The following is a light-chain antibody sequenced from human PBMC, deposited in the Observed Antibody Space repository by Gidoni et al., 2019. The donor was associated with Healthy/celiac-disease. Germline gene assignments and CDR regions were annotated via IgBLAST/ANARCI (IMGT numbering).Light chain of an antibody. Sequence: QSALTQPASVSGSPGPSLTISCTGTSSDVVSYNLVSWYQQHPGKAPQLMIYEGSKRPSGVSNRFSGSKSGNTASLTISGLQAEDEADYYCCSYAGSSTHVVFGGGTKLTVL. CDR2: EGS. CDR3: CSYAGSSTHVV. J-gene: IGLJ2*01. CDR1: SSDVVSYNL. V-gene: IGLV2-23*01.